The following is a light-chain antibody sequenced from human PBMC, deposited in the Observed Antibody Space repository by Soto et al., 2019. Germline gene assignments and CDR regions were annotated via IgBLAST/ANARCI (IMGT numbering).Light chain of an antibody. CDR1: QNIDIY. J-gene: IGKJ2*01. CDR2: GVS. Sequence: DIQMTQSPSSLSASVGDTVTITCRASQNIDIYLNWYQQQPGKAPRLLIYGVSVLQSGVPSRFSGSGSETDFTLTISSLQPDDSATYFCQQSYIVSYTFGQGTKLEIK. CDR3: QQSYIVSYT. V-gene: IGKV1-39*01.